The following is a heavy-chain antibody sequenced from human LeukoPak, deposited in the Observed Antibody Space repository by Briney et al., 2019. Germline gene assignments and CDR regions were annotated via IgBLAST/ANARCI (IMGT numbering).Heavy chain of an antibody. J-gene: IGHJ6*03. V-gene: IGHV4-30-4*08. D-gene: IGHD1-26*01. CDR3: VRNRGSLPLYYYHYMDV. Sequence: SQTLSLTCTVSGGSISSGDYYWSWIRLPPGKGLEWIGYIYYSGSTYYNPSLKSRVTISVDTSKNQFSPKLSSVTAEDTAVYYCVRNRGSLPLYYYHYMDVWGKGTTVTVSS. CDR2: IYYSGST. CDR1: GGSISSGDYY.